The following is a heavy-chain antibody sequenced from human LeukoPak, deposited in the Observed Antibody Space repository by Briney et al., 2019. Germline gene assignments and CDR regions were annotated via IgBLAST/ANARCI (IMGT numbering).Heavy chain of an antibody. D-gene: IGHD4-17*01. V-gene: IGHV3-48*02. CDR2: ISSSSSTI. J-gene: IGHJ4*02. CDR1: GFTFSSYS. Sequence: PGGSLRLSCAASGFTFSSYSMNWVRQAPGKGLEWVSYISSSSSTIYYADSAKGRFTISRDNAKNSLYLRMNSLRDEDTAVYYCARGQTTVTHYFDYWGQGTLVTVSS. CDR3: ARGQTTVTHYFDY.